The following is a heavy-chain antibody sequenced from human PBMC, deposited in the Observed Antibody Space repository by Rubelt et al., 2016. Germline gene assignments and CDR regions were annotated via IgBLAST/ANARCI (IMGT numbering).Heavy chain of an antibody. V-gene: IGHV3-23*01. Sequence: GKGLEWVSAISGSGGSTYYADSVKGRFTISRDNSKNTLYLQMNSLRAEDTAVYYCAREGQQLVRAYYYYYGMDVWGQGTTVTVSS. CDR2: ISGSGGST. D-gene: IGHD6-13*01. J-gene: IGHJ6*02. CDR3: AREGQQLVRAYYYYYGMDV.